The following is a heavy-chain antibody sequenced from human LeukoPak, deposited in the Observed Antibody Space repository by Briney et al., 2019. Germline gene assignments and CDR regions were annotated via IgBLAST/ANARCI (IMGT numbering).Heavy chain of an antibody. CDR1: GFTFDDYA. D-gene: IGHD3-22*01. Sequence: GRSLRLSCAASGFTFDDYAMHWVRQAPGKGLDWVSGISWNSGSIGYADSGKGRFTISRDNAKNSLYLKMNSLRAEDTALYYCAGRNYDSSGLLFDYWGQGTLITVSS. J-gene: IGHJ4*02. V-gene: IGHV3-9*01. CDR3: AGRNYDSSGLLFDY. CDR2: ISWNSGSI.